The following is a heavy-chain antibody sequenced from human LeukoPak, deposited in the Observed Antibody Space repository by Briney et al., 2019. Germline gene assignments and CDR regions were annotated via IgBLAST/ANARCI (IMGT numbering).Heavy chain of an antibody. CDR2: IYHSGST. J-gene: IGHJ5*02. Sequence: PSQTLSLTCTVSGGSISSGGYYWSWIRQPPGKGLEWIGYIYHSGSTHYNPSLKSRVTISVDRSKNQFSLKLSSVTAADTAVYYCARGGGDGYDLYNWFDPWGQGTLVTVSS. CDR3: ARGGGDGYDLYNWFDP. V-gene: IGHV4-30-2*01. D-gene: IGHD5-18*01. CDR1: GGSISSGGYY.